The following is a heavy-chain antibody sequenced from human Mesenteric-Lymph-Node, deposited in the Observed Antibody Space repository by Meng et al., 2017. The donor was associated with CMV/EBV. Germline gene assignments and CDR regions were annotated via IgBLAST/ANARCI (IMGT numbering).Heavy chain of an antibody. CDR2: MNANSGNT. CDR3: ARGNPMRSFDS. V-gene: IGHV1-8*03. CDR1: GYTFT. J-gene: IGHJ4*02. Sequence: ASVKVSCKASGYTFTNWVRQATGQGLECMGWMNANSGNTDYVQKFQGRVTITRNTSITTAYMELSSLRSEDTAVYYCARGNPMRSFDSWGQGTLVTVSS.